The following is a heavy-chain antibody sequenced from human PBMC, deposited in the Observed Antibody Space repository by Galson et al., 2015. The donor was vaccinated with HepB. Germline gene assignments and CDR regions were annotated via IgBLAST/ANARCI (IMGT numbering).Heavy chain of an antibody. D-gene: IGHD3-16*01. CDR2: ISSSSSSI. CDR3: ARVIRHFDL. CDR1: EFTFRNYE. Sequence: SQRLSCAAPEFTFRNYEMNWVRQAPGKGLQWVSYISSSSSSIYYADSVRGRFTISRDNAKKSLYLQMNSLRVGDTAVYYCARVIRHFDLGGRGTLVTVSS. J-gene: IGHJ2*01. V-gene: IGHV3-48*03.